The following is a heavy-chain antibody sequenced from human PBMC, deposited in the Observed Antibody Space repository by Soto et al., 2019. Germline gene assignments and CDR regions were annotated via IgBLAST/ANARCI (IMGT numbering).Heavy chain of an antibody. D-gene: IGHD6-19*01. CDR3: ARDRGVAPPVAVNTHYYYYMDV. CDR1: GYSFTNYG. J-gene: IGHJ6*03. V-gene: IGHV1-18*01. CDR2: ISGFNGNT. Sequence: QDQLVQSGAEVKKPGASVTVSCKASGYSFTNYGITWVRQAPGQGLEWMGWISGFNGNTHYAQKLQGRVTMTTYASTGTAYMGLRSLRSDDTAVYYCARDRGVAPPVAVNTHYYYYMDVWGKGTTVTVSS.